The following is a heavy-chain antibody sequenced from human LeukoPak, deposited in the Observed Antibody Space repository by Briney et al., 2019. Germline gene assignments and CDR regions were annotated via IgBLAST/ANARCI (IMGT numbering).Heavy chain of an antibody. Sequence: ASVKVSCKASGYTFTSYDINWVRQATGQGLEWMGWMNPNSGNTGYAQKFQGRVTITRNTSISTAYMELSSLRSEDTAVYYCARAPYYYGSGSYHYYYMDVWGKGTTVTVSS. CDR2: MNPNSGNT. J-gene: IGHJ6*03. D-gene: IGHD3-10*01. V-gene: IGHV1-8*03. CDR3: ARAPYYYGSGSYHYYYMDV. CDR1: GYTFTSYD.